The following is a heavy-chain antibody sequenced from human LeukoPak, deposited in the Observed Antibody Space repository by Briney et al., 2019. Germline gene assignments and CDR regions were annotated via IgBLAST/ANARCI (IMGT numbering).Heavy chain of an antibody. CDR1: GFTFSSFW. V-gene: IGHV3-74*01. D-gene: IGHD4-23*01. Sequence: PGGSLRLSCAASGFTFSSFWMHWVRQSPGEALVWVSGINSDGSSPNYVDSVKGRFTISRDNAKNSLFLQMDGLRVDDTAVYFCARDGRGGHNDFWGQGTLITVSS. CDR3: ARDGRGGHNDF. CDR2: INSDGSSP. J-gene: IGHJ4*02.